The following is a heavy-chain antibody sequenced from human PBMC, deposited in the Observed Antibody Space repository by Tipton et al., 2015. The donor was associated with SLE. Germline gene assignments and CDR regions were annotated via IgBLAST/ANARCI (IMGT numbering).Heavy chain of an antibody. CDR3: AKEGDGSANFHYHGVIL. D-gene: IGHD2-15*01. CDR1: GGSIGDCY. J-gene: IGHJ6*02. V-gene: IGHV4-59*08. Sequence: TLSLTCSVSGGSIGDCYWAWIRQPPGKGLEWIGNMYYSGSTHFNPSLKSRVTISVDTSKNQFSLNLSSVTAADTAVYYCAKEGDGSANFHYHGVILWGQGTTVTVSS. CDR2: MYYSGST.